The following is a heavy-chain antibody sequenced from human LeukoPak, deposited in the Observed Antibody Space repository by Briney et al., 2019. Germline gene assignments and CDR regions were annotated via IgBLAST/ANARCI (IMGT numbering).Heavy chain of an antibody. J-gene: IGHJ5*02. V-gene: IGHV3-21*01. Sequence: GGSLRLSCAASGFTFSSYSMNWVRQAPGKGLEWVSSISSSSCIYYADSVKGRFTISRDNAKNSLYLQMNSLRAEDTAVYYCARDHGMRKTNFWFDPWGQGTLVTVSS. CDR3: ARDHGMRKTNFWFDP. CDR2: ISSSSCI. D-gene: IGHD1-1*01. CDR1: GFTFSSYS.